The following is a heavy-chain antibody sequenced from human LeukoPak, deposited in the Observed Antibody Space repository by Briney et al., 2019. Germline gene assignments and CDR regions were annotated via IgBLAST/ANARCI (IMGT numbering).Heavy chain of an antibody. V-gene: IGHV3-7*01. J-gene: IGHJ4*02. CDR1: GFTFSSYW. CDR2: IKQDGSEK. D-gene: IGHD1-26*01. CDR3: GRDKKVGATKVDY. Sequence: TWGSLRLSCAASGFTFSSYWMSWVRQAPGKGLEWVANIKQDGSEKYYVDSVRGRFTISRDNAKNSLYLQMNSLRAEDTAVYYCGRDKKVGATKVDYWGQGTLVTVSS.